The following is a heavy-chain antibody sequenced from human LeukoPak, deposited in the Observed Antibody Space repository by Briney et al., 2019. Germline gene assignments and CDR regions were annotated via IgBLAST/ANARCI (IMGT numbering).Heavy chain of an antibody. CDR1: RFTFSNHW. Sequence: PGGSLRLSCAASRFTFSNHWMHWVRQAPGEGLVWVSRINGDGSDTGYADSVKGRFTISRDNAKNSLYLQMNSLRAEDTAVYYCATCGYTYDLYFDYWGQGTLVTVSS. D-gene: IGHD5-18*01. V-gene: IGHV3-74*01. CDR3: ATCGYTYDLYFDY. CDR2: INGDGSDT. J-gene: IGHJ4*02.